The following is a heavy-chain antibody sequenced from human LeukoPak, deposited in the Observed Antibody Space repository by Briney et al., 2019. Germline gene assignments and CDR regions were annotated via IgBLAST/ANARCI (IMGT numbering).Heavy chain of an antibody. J-gene: IGHJ5*02. CDR2: VSSSGSTT. CDR3: ARDGSSGWYDGWFDP. Sequence: GGSLRLSYAASGFTFSSYEMNWVRQAPGKGLQWVSYVSSSGSTTYYADSVKGRFTSSRDNAKNSLYLQMNSLRAEDTAVYYCARDGSSGWYDGWFDPWGQGTLVTVSS. V-gene: IGHV3-48*03. CDR1: GFTFSSYE. D-gene: IGHD6-19*01.